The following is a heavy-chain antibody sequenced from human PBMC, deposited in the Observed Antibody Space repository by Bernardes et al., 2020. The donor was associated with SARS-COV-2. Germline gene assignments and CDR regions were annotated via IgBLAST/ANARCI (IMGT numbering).Heavy chain of an antibody. CDR2: ISGRGDST. V-gene: IGHV3-23*01. D-gene: IGHD6-19*01. CDR3: AKRNAAYSSDYYYFDY. Sequence: GGSLRLSCAASGFTFTRYPMSWVRQAPGKGLEWVSAISGRGDSTYYADSVKGRFTISRDTSKDTLFLQMSSLRPEDTALYYCAKRNAAYSSDYYYFDYWSQGTLVTVSS. J-gene: IGHJ4*02. CDR1: GFTFTRYP.